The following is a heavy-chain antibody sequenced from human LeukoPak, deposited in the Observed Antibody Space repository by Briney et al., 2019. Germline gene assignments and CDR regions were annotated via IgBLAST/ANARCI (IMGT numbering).Heavy chain of an antibody. V-gene: IGHV3-30*18. J-gene: IGHJ4*02. CDR2: ISYDGSSK. Sequence: GGSLRLSCAASGFTFSSYGMHWVRQAPGKGLEWVAVISYDGSSKYYADSVKGRFSISGDNSKNTLYLQMNSLRAEDTAVYYCAKGWGYWGQGTLVTVSS. CDR1: GFTFSSYG. D-gene: IGHD1-26*01. CDR3: AKGWGY.